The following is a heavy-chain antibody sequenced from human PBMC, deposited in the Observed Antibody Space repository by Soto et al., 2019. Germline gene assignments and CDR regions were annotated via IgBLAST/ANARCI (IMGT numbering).Heavy chain of an antibody. Sequence: VASVKVSCKXSGGTFSSYAISWVRQAPGQGLEWMGGIIPIFGTANYAQKFQGRVTITADESTSTAYMELSSLRSEDTAVYYCARLPSGYGDAFDIWGQGTMVTVSS. CDR1: GGTFSSYA. CDR3: ARLPSGYGDAFDI. D-gene: IGHD5-12*01. J-gene: IGHJ3*02. CDR2: IIPIFGTA. V-gene: IGHV1-69*13.